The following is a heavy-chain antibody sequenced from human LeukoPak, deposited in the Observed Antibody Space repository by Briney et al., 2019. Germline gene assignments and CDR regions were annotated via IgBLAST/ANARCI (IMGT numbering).Heavy chain of an antibody. V-gene: IGHV4-34*01. CDR3: ARVPAVGYSYGFIPPYYYYGMDV. D-gene: IGHD5-18*01. CDR1: GGSFSGYY. CDR2: INHSGST. Sequence: SETLSLTCAVYGGSFSGYYWSWISQPPGKGLEWIGEINHSGSTNYNPSLKSRVTISVDTSKNQFSLKLSSVTAADTAVYYCARVPAVGYSYGFIPPYYYYGMDVWGQGTTVTVSS. J-gene: IGHJ6*02.